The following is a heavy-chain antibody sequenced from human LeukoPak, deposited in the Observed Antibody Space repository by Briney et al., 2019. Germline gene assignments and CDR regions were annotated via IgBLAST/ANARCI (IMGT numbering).Heavy chain of an antibody. CDR3: AKGAYDYIEIAYFDY. V-gene: IGHV3-23*01. J-gene: IGHJ4*02. D-gene: IGHD5-12*01. CDR2: IIGSSGTT. CDR1: GFTFSTFN. Sequence: PGGSLRLSCAASGFTFSTFNMNWVRQAPGKGLEWVSLIIGSSGTTFYADSVKGRFTISRDKSKSTLYLQMNSLRAEDTAVYYCAKGAYDYIEIAYFDYWGQGSLVTVSS.